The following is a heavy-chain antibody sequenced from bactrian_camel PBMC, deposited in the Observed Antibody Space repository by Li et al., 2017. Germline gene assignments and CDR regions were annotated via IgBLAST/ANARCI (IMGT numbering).Heavy chain of an antibody. D-gene: IGHD5*01. Sequence: VQLVESGGGLVQPGGSLKLSCAASGFTFGTNRMSWVRQSPGKGLEWVSSIRGTDGRTSYLDSVKGRFTISRDNAKRMVYLELNSLQFEDTAIYYCAKGVYSLVASQGTQVTVSS. J-gene: IGHJ4*01. V-gene: IGHV3S44*01. CDR2: IRGTDGRT. CDR1: GFTFGTNR.